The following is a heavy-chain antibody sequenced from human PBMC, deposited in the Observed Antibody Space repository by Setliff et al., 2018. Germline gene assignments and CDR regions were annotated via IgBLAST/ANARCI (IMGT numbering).Heavy chain of an antibody. CDR2: MNPNSGKT. Sequence: ASVKVSCKTSGYPFISYDINWVRQAPGQGLEWMGWMNPNSGKTGYAQKFQGRVIMTRNTSISTAYLELNTLRSDDTAVYYCARAGRNNYDSSGYYYDLYYYNYMDVWGKGTTVTVSS. CDR3: ARAGRNNYDSSGYYYDLYYYNYMDV. V-gene: IGHV1-8*02. CDR1: GYPFISYD. J-gene: IGHJ6*03. D-gene: IGHD3-22*01.